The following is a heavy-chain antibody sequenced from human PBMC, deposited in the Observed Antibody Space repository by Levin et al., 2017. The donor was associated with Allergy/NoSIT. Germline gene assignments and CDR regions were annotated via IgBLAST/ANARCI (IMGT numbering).Heavy chain of an antibody. CDR1: GFTFSSYW. CDR2: IRQDGREI. D-gene: IGHD5-12*01. J-gene: IGHJ4*02. Sequence: PGGSLRLSCAASGFTFSSYWMSWVRQAPGKGPEWVANIRQDGREIYYVDSVKGRFTISRDNAKNSLYLQMNSLRAEDTAVYYCARDSGRYYYWGQGTLVTVSS. CDR3: ARDSGRYYY. V-gene: IGHV3-7*04.